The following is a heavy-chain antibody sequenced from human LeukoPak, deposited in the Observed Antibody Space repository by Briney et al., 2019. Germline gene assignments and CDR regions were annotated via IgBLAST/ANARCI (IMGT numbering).Heavy chain of an antibody. CDR1: GFTFSSRA. V-gene: IGHV3-23*01. J-gene: IGHJ4*02. CDR2: ISGSGGST. CDR3: ARSHDDSTSWYDY. Sequence: GGSLRLSCTASGFTFSSRAMSWVRQNPGKGLEWVSGISGSGGSTYHADSVKGRFTISRDNSKNTRYMQMKSLRAEDTAVYYCARSHDDSTSWYDYGGEATLATVSS. D-gene: IGHD6-13*01.